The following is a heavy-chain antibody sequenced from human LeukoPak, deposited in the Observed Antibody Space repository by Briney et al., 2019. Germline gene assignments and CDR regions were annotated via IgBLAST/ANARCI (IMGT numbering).Heavy chain of an antibody. CDR2: INHSGST. J-gene: IGHJ4*02. D-gene: IGHD1-7*01. CDR3: AGAELELRAFDY. CDR1: GGSFSGYY. Sequence: PSETLSLTCAVYGGSFSGYYWSRIRQPPGKGLEWIGEINHSGSTNYNPSLKSRVTISVDTSKNQFSLKLSSVTAADTAVYYCAGAELELRAFDYWGQGTLVTVSS. V-gene: IGHV4-34*01.